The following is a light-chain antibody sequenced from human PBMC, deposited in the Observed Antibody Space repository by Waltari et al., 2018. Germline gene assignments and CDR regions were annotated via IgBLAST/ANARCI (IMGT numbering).Light chain of an antibody. Sequence: QSALTQPASVSGSPGPSITISFTGTSSDVGGYNYPSWYQHHPGKAPKLLIHEVTNRPSGVSDRFSGSKSSNTASLTISGLQAEDEADYYCTSYTSSITLVFGGGTKLTVL. V-gene: IGLV2-14*01. CDR2: EVT. CDR3: TSYTSSITLV. CDR1: SSDVGGYNY. J-gene: IGLJ3*02.